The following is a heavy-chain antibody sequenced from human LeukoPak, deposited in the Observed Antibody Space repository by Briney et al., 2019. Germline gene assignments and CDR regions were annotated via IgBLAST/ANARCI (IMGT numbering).Heavy chain of an antibody. CDR1: GYTFTGYY. Sequence: ASVKVSCKASGYTFTGYYMHWVRQAPGQGLEWMGWINPNSGGTNYAQKFQGRVTMTRDTSISTAYMELSRLRSADTAVYYCARVRMFLGDPDPWGQGTLVTVSS. CDR3: ARVRMFLGDPDP. V-gene: IGHV1-2*02. D-gene: IGHD2-21*02. J-gene: IGHJ5*02. CDR2: INPNSGGT.